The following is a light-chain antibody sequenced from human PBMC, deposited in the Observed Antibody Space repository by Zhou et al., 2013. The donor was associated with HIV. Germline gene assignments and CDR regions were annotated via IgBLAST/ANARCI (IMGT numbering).Light chain of an antibody. CDR1: QSLLHNNEYNY. J-gene: IGKJ2*03. CDR3: MQVIQTRS. Sequence: EIVMTQSPLSLPVTPGEPASISCRSSQSLLHNNEYNYLNWYLQKPGQSPHLLIYLGSNRASGVPDRFSGSGSGTDFTLKISRVEAEDVGVYYCMQVIQTRSFGQGTKLEIK. CDR2: LGS. V-gene: IGKV2-28*01.